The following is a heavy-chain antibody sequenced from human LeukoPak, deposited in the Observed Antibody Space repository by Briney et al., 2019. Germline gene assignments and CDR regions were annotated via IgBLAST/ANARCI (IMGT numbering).Heavy chain of an antibody. CDR3: ASGPSIAVAGL. J-gene: IGHJ4*02. V-gene: IGHV1-69*05. CDR2: IIPIFGTA. D-gene: IGHD6-19*01. CDR1: GGTFSSYA. Sequence: SVRVSCKASGGTFSSYAISWVRQAPGQGLEWMGGIIPIFGTANYAQKFQGRVTITTDESTSTAYMELSSLRSEDTAVYYCASGPSIAVAGLRGQGTLVTVSS.